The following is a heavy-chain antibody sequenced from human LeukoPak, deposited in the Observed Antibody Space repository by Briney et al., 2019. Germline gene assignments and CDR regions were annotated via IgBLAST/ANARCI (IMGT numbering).Heavy chain of an antibody. CDR1: GGSISSYY. CDR2: IYYSGST. Sequence: SETLSLTCTASGGSISSYYWSWIRQPPGKGLEWIGYIYYSGSTIYNPSLKSRVTISVDTSKNQFSLKLSSVTAADTAVYYCARDPGIAAARVDYYYYYGMDVWGQGTTVTVSS. J-gene: IGHJ6*02. CDR3: ARDPGIAAARVDYYYYYGMDV. V-gene: IGHV4-59*01. D-gene: IGHD6-13*01.